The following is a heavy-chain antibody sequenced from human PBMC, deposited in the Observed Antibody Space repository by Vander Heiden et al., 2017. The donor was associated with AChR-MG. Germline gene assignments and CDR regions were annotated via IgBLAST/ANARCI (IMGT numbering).Heavy chain of an antibody. J-gene: IGHJ4*02. CDR1: VFMFSKYA. D-gene: IGHD3-16*01. Sequence: EVPLLESGGGLVQPGGSLTLSCADSVFMFSKYAMTWVRPAPGKGLEWVSFISDSGGSTYYADSVKGRFTISRDNSKNTLYLQMNSLRAEDTAVYYCASRGGSPRSHFDYWGQGTLVIVSS. V-gene: IGHV3-23*01. CDR3: ASRGGSPRSHFDY. CDR2: ISDSGGST.